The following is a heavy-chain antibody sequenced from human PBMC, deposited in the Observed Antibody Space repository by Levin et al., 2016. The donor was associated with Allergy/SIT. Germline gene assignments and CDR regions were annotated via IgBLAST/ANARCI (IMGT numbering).Heavy chain of an antibody. CDR3: AREGGTGAFG. Sequence: GESLKISCVVSEFILRNFWINWVRQAPGKGLEWVAAINQDGTEIYYSDSVKGRFTISRDNAKNTLYLQMNSLRAEDTAVYYCAREGGTGAFGWGRGALVTVSS. D-gene: IGHD3/OR15-3a*01. J-gene: IGHJ4*02. V-gene: IGHV3-7*01. CDR1: EFILRNFW. CDR2: INQDGTEI.